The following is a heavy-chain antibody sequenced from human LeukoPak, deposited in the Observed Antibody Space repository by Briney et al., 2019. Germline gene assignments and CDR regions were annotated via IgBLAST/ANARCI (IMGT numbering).Heavy chain of an antibody. J-gene: IGHJ5*02. Sequence: KTSETLSLTCTVSGVSISNHYWSWLRQPPGKGLEWIGYIYFSGSTTHNPSLKSRVTISVDTSKNQFSLKLSSVTAADTAVYYCARLRDWFDPWGQGTLVTVSS. CDR3: ARLRDWFDP. CDR1: GVSISNHY. V-gene: IGHV4-59*11. CDR2: IYFSGST.